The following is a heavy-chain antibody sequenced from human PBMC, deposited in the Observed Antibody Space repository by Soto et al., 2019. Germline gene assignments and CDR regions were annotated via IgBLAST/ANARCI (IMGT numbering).Heavy chain of an antibody. J-gene: IGHJ4*02. CDR2: IRSKAYGGTT. Sequence: GGSLRLSCTASGFTFGDYAMSWFRQAPGKGLEWVGFIRSKAYGGTTEYAASVKGRFTISRDDSKSIAYLQMNSLKTEDTAVYYCTRGLIRVPAASLDFDYWGQGTLVTVSS. V-gene: IGHV3-49*03. CDR3: TRGLIRVPAASLDFDY. D-gene: IGHD2-2*01. CDR1: GFTFGDYA.